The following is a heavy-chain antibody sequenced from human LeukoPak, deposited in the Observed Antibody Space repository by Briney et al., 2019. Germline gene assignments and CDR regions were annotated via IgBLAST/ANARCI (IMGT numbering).Heavy chain of an antibody. CDR1: GGTFSSYA. J-gene: IGHJ5*02. Sequence: SVKVSCXASGGTFSSYAISWVRQAHGQGLEWMGGIIPIFGTANYAQKFQGRVTITADESTSTAYMELSSLRSEDTAVYYCARRWELLGNWFDPWGQGTLVTVSS. CDR3: ARRWELLGNWFDP. D-gene: IGHD1-26*01. V-gene: IGHV1-69*01. CDR2: IIPIFGTA.